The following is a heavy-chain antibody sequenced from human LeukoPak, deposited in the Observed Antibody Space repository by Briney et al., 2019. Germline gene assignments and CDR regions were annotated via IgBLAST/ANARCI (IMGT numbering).Heavy chain of an antibody. D-gene: IGHD2-2*01. V-gene: IGHV2-70*11. CDR3: ARIQSSSTSCSGDY. CDR2: IDWDDDK. J-gene: IGHJ4*02. CDR1: GVSLSTSGTC. Sequence: SGPALVKPTQTLTXTCTFSGVSLSTSGTCVSWIPQPPGKPLEWLARIDWDDDKYYSTSLKTRLTISKDISKNQVVLTMTNMDPVDTAMHYCARIQSSSTSCSGDYWGQGTLVTVSS.